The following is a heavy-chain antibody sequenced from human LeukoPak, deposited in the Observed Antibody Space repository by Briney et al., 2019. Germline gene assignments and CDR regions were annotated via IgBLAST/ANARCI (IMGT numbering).Heavy chain of an antibody. D-gene: IGHD3-16*01. Sequence: GGSLRLSCAASGFTFSDYYMSWIRQAPGKGLEWISYISSSSSTIYYADSVKGRFTISRDNAKNSLYLQMNSLRAEETAVYYCARRSSWGYFDYWGQGTLVTVSA. V-gene: IGHV3-11*01. CDR3: ARRSSWGYFDY. CDR1: GFTFSDYY. CDR2: ISSSSSTI. J-gene: IGHJ4*02.